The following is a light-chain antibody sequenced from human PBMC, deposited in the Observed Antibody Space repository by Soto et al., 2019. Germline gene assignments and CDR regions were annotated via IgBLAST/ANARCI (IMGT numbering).Light chain of an antibody. CDR2: AVN. CDR1: SSDVGGYKY. J-gene: IGLJ3*02. V-gene: IGLV2-14*01. Sequence: QSALTQPASVSGSPGQSITISCTGTSSDVGGYKYVSWYQHHPGQAPKLMIHAVNSRPSGVSTRFSGSKSGNTASLTISGFQPEDEADYYCSSYTSSSTWVFGGGTKVTVL. CDR3: SSYTSSSTWV.